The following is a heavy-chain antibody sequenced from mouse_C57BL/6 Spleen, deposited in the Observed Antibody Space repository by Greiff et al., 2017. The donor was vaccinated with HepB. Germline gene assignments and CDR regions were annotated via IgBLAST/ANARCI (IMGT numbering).Heavy chain of an antibody. CDR1: GYTFTSYG. CDR3: ARRSGSSSFDY. V-gene: IGHV1-81*01. Sequence: VQLQQSGAELARPGASVKLSCKASGYTFTSYGISWVKQRTGQGLEWIGEIYPRSGNTYYNEKFKGKATLTADKSSSTAYMELRSLTSEDSAVYFCARRSGSSSFDYWGQGTTLTVSS. CDR2: IYPRSGNT. D-gene: IGHD1-1*01. J-gene: IGHJ2*01.